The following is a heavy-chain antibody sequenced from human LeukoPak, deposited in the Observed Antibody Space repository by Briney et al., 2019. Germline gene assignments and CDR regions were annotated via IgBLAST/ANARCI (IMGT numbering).Heavy chain of an antibody. V-gene: IGHV3-7*01. Sequence: GGSLRLSCAASGFTFSSYWMSWVRQAPGEGLEWVANIKEDASKKYYVDSVKGRFTISRDNAKNSLYLQMNSLRAEDTAVYYCAREGRVLNAFDIWGQGTMVTVSS. CDR2: IKEDASKK. J-gene: IGHJ3*02. CDR3: AREGRVLNAFDI. CDR1: GFTFSSYW. D-gene: IGHD2-8*01.